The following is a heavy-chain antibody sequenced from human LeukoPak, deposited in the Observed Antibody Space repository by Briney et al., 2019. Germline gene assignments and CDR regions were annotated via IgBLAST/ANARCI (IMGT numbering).Heavy chain of an antibody. CDR3: AKDVKAYGDLIDY. V-gene: IGHV3-30*02. J-gene: IGHJ4*02. Sequence: GGSLRLSCAASGFTFSSYGMHWVRQAPGKGLEWVAFIRYDGSNKYYADSVKGRFTISRDNSKNTLYLQMNSLRAEDTAVYYCAKDVKAYGDLIDYRGQGTLVTVSS. D-gene: IGHD4-17*01. CDR1: GFTFSSYG. CDR2: IRYDGSNK.